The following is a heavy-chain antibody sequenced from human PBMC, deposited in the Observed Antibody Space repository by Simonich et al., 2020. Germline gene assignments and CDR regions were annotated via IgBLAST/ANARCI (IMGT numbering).Heavy chain of an antibody. CDR3: ARDQGGRAAAATDY. Sequence: QVQLVQSGAEVKKPGASVKVSCKASGYTFTSCGISWVRQAPGQGLEWMGWIRAYNGTTNYAQKLQGRVTMTTDTSTSTAYMELRSLRADDTAVYYCARDQGGRAAAATDYWGQGTLVTVSS. J-gene: IGHJ4*02. CDR2: IRAYNGTT. CDR1: GYTFTSCG. D-gene: IGHD6-13*01. V-gene: IGHV1-18*01.